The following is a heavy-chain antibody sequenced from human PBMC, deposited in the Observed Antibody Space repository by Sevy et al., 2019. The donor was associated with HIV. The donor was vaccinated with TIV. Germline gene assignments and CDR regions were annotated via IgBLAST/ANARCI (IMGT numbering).Heavy chain of an antibody. V-gene: IGHV3-23*01. CDR1: GFTFSNYA. CDR2: ISGSGGSGDKT. D-gene: IGHD3-22*01. Sequence: GGSLRLSCAASGFTFSNYAMNWVRQAPGKGLEWVSGISGSGGSGDKTNYADSVKGRFTNSRNDSKNSLYLQLNSLRAEDTAIYYCARKYDSSGYFDYWGQGTLVTVSS. J-gene: IGHJ4*02. CDR3: ARKYDSSGYFDY.